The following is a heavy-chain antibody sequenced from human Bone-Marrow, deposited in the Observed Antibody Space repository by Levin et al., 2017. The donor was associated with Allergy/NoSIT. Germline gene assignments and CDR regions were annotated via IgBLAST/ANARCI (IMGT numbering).Heavy chain of an antibody. V-gene: IGHV4-39*02. CDR3: ARLRRTNCWYFDL. D-gene: IGHD7-27*01. CDR2: IYYSGTT. J-gene: IGHJ2*01. Sequence: SQTLSLTCTVSGGSMSSSSYFWAWVRQPPGTGLEWIGMIYYSGTTYYNPSLKSRVTLSVDTSKNHFSLQLSSVTAADTAMYFCARLRRTNCWYFDLWGRGTLVTVSS. CDR1: GGSMSSSSYF.